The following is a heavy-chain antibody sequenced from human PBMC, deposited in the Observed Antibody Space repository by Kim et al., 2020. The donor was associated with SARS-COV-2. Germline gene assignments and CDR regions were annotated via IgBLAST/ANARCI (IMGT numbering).Heavy chain of an antibody. J-gene: IGHJ4*02. Sequence: SETLSLTCTVSGGSISSGGYYWSWIRQHPGKGLEWIGYIYYSGSTYYNPSLKSRVTISVDTSKNQFSLKLSSVTAADTAVYYCARGSHDSSGYTPPNYWGQGTLVTVSS. CDR3: ARGSHDSSGYTPPNY. D-gene: IGHD3-22*01. CDR1: GGSISSGGYY. V-gene: IGHV4-31*03. CDR2: IYYSGST.